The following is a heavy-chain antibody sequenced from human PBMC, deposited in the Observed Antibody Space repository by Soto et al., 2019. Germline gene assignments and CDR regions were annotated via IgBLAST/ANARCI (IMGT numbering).Heavy chain of an antibody. CDR3: ARAGAAPYYYYGMDV. D-gene: IGHD2-15*01. Sequence: QVQLVQSGAEVRKPGASVKVSCKASGYTFSTSGMSWLRQAPGQGLEGMGWISTYNGDTNDAPKFQDRVTMTSATSTTTVYMELRSLRSDDTAVYYCARAGAAPYYYYGMDVWGQGTRVTVSS. J-gene: IGHJ6*02. CDR2: ISTYNGDT. CDR1: GYTFSTSG. V-gene: IGHV1-18*01.